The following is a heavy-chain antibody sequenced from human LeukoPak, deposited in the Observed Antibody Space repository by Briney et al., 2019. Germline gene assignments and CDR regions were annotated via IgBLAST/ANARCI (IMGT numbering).Heavy chain of an antibody. D-gene: IGHD1-26*01. CDR2: IYHSGST. CDR1: GGSISSSNW. CDR3: ARVSSGATTVDY. J-gene: IGHJ4*02. V-gene: IGHV4-4*02. Sequence: SETLSLTCTVSGGSISSSNWWSWVRQPPGKGLEWIGEIYHSGSTNYNPSLKSRVTISVDKSKNQFSLKLSSVTAADTAVYYCARVSSGATTVDYWGQGTLVTVSS.